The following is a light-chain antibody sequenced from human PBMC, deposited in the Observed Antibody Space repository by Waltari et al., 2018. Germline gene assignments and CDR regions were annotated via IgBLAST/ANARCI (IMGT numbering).Light chain of an antibody. CDR1: QSISSSY. CDR3: QQYGHSPFT. Sequence: EIVLTQSPGTLSLSPGVRASLSCRASQSISSSYLAWYQQKPGQAPTLLIYGSSSRATGSPDRFSGSGSGTDFTLTISRLEPEDFAVYYCQQYGHSPFTFGPGTKVDFK. CDR2: GSS. J-gene: IGKJ3*01. V-gene: IGKV3-20*01.